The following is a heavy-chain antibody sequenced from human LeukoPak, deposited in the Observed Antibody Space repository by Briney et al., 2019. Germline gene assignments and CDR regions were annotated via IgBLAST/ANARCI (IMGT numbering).Heavy chain of an antibody. D-gene: IGHD6-13*01. Sequence: GGSLRLSCAASGFTFSSYWMNWARQAPGKGLEWVASINHNGNVNYYVDSVKGRFTISRDNAKNSLYLQMSNLRAEDTAVYYCARGPLIAAAGTWWGQGTLVTVSS. CDR3: ARGPLIAAAGTW. CDR2: INHNGNVN. J-gene: IGHJ4*02. V-gene: IGHV3-7*03. CDR1: GFTFSSYW.